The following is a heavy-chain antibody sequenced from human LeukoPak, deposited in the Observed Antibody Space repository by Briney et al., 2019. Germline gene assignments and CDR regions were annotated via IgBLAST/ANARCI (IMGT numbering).Heavy chain of an antibody. CDR2: INPNSGGT. Sequence: GASVKVSCKASGYTFTGYYMHWVRQAPGQGLEWMGWINPNSGGTTYAQKFQGRVTMTRDTSISTAYMELSRLRSDDTAVYYCARDQVARDIVVVLTATGTIDYWGQGTLVTVSS. V-gene: IGHV1-2*02. J-gene: IGHJ4*02. CDR3: ARDQVARDIVVVLTATGTIDY. CDR1: GYTFTGYY. D-gene: IGHD2-15*01.